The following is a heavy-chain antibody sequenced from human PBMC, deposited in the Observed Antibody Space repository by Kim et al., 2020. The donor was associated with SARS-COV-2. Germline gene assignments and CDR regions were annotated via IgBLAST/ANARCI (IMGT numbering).Heavy chain of an antibody. D-gene: IGHD2-15*01. J-gene: IGHJ6*02. V-gene: IGHV3-30*04. CDR2: ISYDGSNK. CDR3: ARGPSATALYYYYYYGMDV. Sequence: GGSLRLSCAASGFTFSSYAMHWVRQAPGKGLEWVAVISYDGSNKYYVDSVKGRFTISRDNSKNTLYLQMNSLRAEDTAVYYCARGPSATALYYYYYYGMDVWGQGTTVTVSS. CDR1: GFTFSSYA.